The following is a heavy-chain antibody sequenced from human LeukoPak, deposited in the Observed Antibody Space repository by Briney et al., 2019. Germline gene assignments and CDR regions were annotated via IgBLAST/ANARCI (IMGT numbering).Heavy chain of an antibody. J-gene: IGHJ6*03. CDR3: ARESWIQLWFRYQGYMDV. CDR2: IYYSGST. CDR1: GGSISSSSYY. Sequence: SETRSLTCTVSGGSISSSSYYWGWIRQPPGKGLEWIGSIYYSGSTYYNPSLKSRVTISVDTSQNQFSLKLSSVTAADTAVYYCARESWIQLWFRYQGYMDVWGKGTTVTVSS. V-gene: IGHV4-39*07. D-gene: IGHD5-18*01.